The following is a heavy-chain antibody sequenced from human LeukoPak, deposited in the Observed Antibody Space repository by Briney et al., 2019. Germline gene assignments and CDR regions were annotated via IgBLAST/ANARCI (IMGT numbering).Heavy chain of an antibody. J-gene: IGHJ4*02. CDR1: GFTFSSYA. D-gene: IGHD6-6*01. CDR2: ISYDGSNK. CDR3: ARGDSVSSAYYFDY. Sequence: GGSLRLSCAASGFTFSSYAMHWVRQAPGKGLEWVAVISYDGSNKYYADSVKGRFIISRDNSKNTLYLQMNSLRAEDTAVYYCARGDSVSSAYYFDYWGQGTLVTVSS. V-gene: IGHV3-30-3*01.